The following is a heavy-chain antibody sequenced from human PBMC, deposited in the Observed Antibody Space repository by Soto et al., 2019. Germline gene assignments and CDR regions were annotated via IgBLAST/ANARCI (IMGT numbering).Heavy chain of an antibody. CDR2: VSHDGRNT. D-gene: IGHD6-19*01. J-gene: IGHJ4*02. V-gene: IGHV3-30*18. CDR1: GFTFSDYA. CDR3: AKGGRQWLVTSDFNY. Sequence: VQLVESGGGVVQPGRSLRLSCAASGFTFSDYAMHWVRQAPGKGLEWVAVVSHDGRNTHYADSVKGRFTISRDSSKNTVSLEMTSLRDEDTAVYYSAKGGRQWLVTSDFNYWGQGALVTVSS.